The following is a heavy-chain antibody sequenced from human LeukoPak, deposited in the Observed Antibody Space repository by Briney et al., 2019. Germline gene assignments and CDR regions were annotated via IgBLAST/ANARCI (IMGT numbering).Heavy chain of an antibody. CDR3: AKRPPASGWSAMDV. D-gene: IGHD6-19*01. Sequence: GGSLRLSCTASGFTFSSCAMNWVRQAPGKGLEWVSTISGGAGTTYYADSVKGRFTISRDNSENTLHLQMNNLRAEDSALYYCAKRPPASGWSAMDVWGKGTTVSVSS. V-gene: IGHV3-23*01. J-gene: IGHJ6*04. CDR2: ISGGAGTT. CDR1: GFTFSSCA.